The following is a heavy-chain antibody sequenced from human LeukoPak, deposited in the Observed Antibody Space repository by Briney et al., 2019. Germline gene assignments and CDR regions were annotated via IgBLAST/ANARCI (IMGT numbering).Heavy chain of an antibody. D-gene: IGHD2-2*01. CDR2: MYSDGTA. V-gene: IGHV3-66*01. Sequence: GGSLRLSCAASEFTVSSNYMNWVRQAPGKGLEWVSLMYSDGTAYYADSVKGRFTVSRDNSKNTLFLQMNSLRAEDTAVYYCAKEAQGCSITSCYFDSWGQGTLVTVSS. J-gene: IGHJ4*02. CDR1: EFTVSSNY. CDR3: AKEAQGCSITSCYFDS.